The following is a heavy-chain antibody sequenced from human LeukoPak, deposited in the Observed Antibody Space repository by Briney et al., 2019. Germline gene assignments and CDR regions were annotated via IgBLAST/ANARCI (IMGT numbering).Heavy chain of an antibody. CDR3: ARDPYSGGYGDYYYYYMDL. Sequence: PGGSLRLSCAASGFTFNRHWMHWVRQAPGKGLVWVSRSNSDGSSTVYADSVKGRFTISRDNAKNTLYLQMNSLRAEDTAVYYCARDPYSGGYGDYYYYYMDLWGQGTTVTISS. CDR2: SNSDGSST. D-gene: IGHD1-26*01. V-gene: IGHV3-74*01. CDR1: GFTFNRHW. J-gene: IGHJ6*03.